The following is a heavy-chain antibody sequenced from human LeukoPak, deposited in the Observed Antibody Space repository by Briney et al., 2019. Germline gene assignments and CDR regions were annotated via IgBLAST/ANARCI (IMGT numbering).Heavy chain of an antibody. V-gene: IGHV3-48*03. CDR2: ISSSGNTI. Sequence: GGSLRLSCAASEFTFTSYELNWVRQAPGKGLEWVSYISSSGNTISYADSVKGRFTISRDNAKNSLYLQMNSLRAEDTAVYYCARDVLKTNWLDPWGRGTLVTVSS. CDR1: EFTFTSYE. CDR3: ARDVLKTNWLDP. J-gene: IGHJ5*02.